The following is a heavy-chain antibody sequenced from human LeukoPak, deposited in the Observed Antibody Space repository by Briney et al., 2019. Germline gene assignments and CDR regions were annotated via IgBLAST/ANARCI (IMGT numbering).Heavy chain of an antibody. CDR1: GYSFTSYW. Sequence: GESLKISCKGSGYSFTSYWIGWVRQMPGKGLEWMGIIYPGDSDTRYSPSFQGQVTISADKSISTAYLQWSSLKASDTAMYYCARHGESASALTWFDPWGQGTLVTVSS. D-gene: IGHD6-6*01. V-gene: IGHV5-51*01. CDR3: ARHGESASALTWFDP. CDR2: IYPGDSDT. J-gene: IGHJ5*02.